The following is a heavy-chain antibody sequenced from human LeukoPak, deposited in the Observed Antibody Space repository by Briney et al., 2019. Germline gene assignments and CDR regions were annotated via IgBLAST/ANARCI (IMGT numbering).Heavy chain of an antibody. CDR3: AKDNSAGGLRLGELSTDYFDY. V-gene: IGHV3-9*01. J-gene: IGHJ4*02. Sequence: GRSLRLSCAASGFTFDDYAMHWVRQAPGKGLEWVSGISWNSGSIGYADSVKGRFTISRDNAKNSLYLQMNSLRAEDTALYYCAKDNSAGGLRLGELSTDYFDYWGQGTLVTVSS. CDR2: ISWNSGSI. D-gene: IGHD3-16*02. CDR1: GFTFDDYA.